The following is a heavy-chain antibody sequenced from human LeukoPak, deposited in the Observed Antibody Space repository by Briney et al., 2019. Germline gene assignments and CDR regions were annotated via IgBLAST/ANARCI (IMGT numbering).Heavy chain of an antibody. CDR3: ATPLDYYDTSGYHEGGD. CDR2: IKEDGSKK. J-gene: IGHJ4*02. D-gene: IGHD3-22*01. CDR1: GFTFSRHW. Sequence: GGSLRLSCAASGFTFSRHWMTWVRQAPGKGLEWVANIKEDGSKKNYVDSVKGRFTISRDNTRNSLYLQMNSLRAEDTAVYYCATPLDYYDTSGYHEGGDWGQGTLVTVSS. V-gene: IGHV3-7*03.